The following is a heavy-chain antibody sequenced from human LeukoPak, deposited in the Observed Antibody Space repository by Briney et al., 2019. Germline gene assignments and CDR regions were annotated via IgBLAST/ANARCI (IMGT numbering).Heavy chain of an antibody. CDR1: GGSFSGYY. CDR2: INHSGST. J-gene: IGHJ5*02. CDR3: ATRSVVVVVAATQDWFDP. D-gene: IGHD2-15*01. V-gene: IGHV4-34*01. Sequence: SETLSLTCAVYGGSFSGYYWSWIRQPPGKGLEWIGEINHSGSTNYNPSLKSRVTISVDTSKNQFSLKLSSVTAPDTAVYYCATRSVVVVVAATQDWFDPWGQGTLVTISS.